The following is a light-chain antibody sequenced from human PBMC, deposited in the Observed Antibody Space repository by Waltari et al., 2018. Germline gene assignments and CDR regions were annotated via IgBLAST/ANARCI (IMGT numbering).Light chain of an antibody. Sequence: SYELTQPPSVSVSPGQTARTTCSGDASPTTYVHWYQQKSGQAPVLVIYEDSKRPSGIPERFSGSSSGTMATLTINGAHLEDEADYYCYSTDRSGDVGVFGGGTKLTVL. V-gene: IGLV3-10*01. CDR1: ASPTTY. CDR3: YSTDRSGDVGV. J-gene: IGLJ2*01. CDR2: EDS.